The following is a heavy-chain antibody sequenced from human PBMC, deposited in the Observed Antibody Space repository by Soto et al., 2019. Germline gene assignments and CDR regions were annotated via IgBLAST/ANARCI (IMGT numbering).Heavy chain of an antibody. J-gene: IGHJ3*02. Sequence: LRLSCAASGFTFSSYSMNWVRQAPGKGLEWVSSISSSSSYIYYADSVKGRFTISRDNAKNSLYLQMNSLRAEDTAVYYCARVRCSGGSCLIDAFEIWGQGTMVTVSS. CDR1: GFTFSSYS. CDR2: ISSSSSYI. V-gene: IGHV3-21*01. CDR3: ARVRCSGGSCLIDAFEI. D-gene: IGHD2-15*01.